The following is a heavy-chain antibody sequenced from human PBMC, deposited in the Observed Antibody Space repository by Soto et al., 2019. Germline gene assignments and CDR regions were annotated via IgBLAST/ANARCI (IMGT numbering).Heavy chain of an antibody. CDR1: RFTFSSFA. Sequence: GGSLRLSCAASRFTFSSFAMHWVRQAPGKGLGWVAVISYDGSSQYYADSAKGRFTISRDNSKNTLYLQMNSLRAEDTAVYYCARAHYYDSSGSDAFDIWGQGTMVTVSS. V-gene: IGHV3-30-3*01. CDR3: ARAHYYDSSGSDAFDI. J-gene: IGHJ3*02. D-gene: IGHD3-22*01. CDR2: ISYDGSSQ.